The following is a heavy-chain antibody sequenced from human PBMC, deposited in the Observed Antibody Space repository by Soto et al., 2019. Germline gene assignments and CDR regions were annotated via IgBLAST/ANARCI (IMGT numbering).Heavy chain of an antibody. CDR1: GGSISSGGYY. V-gene: IGHV4-31*03. J-gene: IGHJ4*02. Sequence: SETLSLTCTVSGGSISSGGYYWSWIRQHPGKGLEWIGYIYYSGCTYYNPSLKSRVTISVDTSKNQFSLKLSSVTAADTAVYYCARDRTGDYGGNRQPYYFDYWGQGTLVTVSS. D-gene: IGHD4-17*01. CDR2: IYYSGCT. CDR3: ARDRTGDYGGNRQPYYFDY.